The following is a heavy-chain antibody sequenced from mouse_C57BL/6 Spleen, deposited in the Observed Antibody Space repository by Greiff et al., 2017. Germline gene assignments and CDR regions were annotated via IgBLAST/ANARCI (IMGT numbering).Heavy chain of an antibody. CDR2: IYPGDGDT. CDR1: GYAFSSSW. Sequence: QVQLKQSGPELVKPGASVKISCKASGYAFSSSWMNWVKQRPGKGLEWIGRIYPGDGDTNYNGKFKGKATLTADKSSSTAYMQLSSLTSEDSAVYFCGRSYYYESWYFDVWGTGTTVTVSS. CDR3: GRSYYYESWYFDV. D-gene: IGHD1-1*01. V-gene: IGHV1-82*01. J-gene: IGHJ1*03.